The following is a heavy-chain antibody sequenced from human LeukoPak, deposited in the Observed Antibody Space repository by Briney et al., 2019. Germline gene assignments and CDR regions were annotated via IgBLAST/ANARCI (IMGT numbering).Heavy chain of an antibody. V-gene: IGHV3-74*03. CDR2: ISGDGTIK. CDR1: GFPFSSYW. Sequence: GGSLRLSCEASGFPFSSYWMLWVRQAPGKGLVWVSRISGDGTIKTYADFVRGRFTISRDNTKNILYLQMNSLKVDDTATYFCSRSQFDYWGQGVLVTVSS. J-gene: IGHJ4*02. CDR3: SRSQFDY.